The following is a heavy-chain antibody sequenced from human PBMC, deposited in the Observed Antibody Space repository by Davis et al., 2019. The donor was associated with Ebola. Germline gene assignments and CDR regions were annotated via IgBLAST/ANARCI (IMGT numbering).Heavy chain of an antibody. CDR3: ARVEGTLSYFDY. Sequence: GGSLRPSCAASGFTFDAYAMHWVRQAPGKGLEWVSGISWNSGSIGYADSVKGRFTISRDNAKNSLYLQMNSLRAEDTALYHCARVEGTLSYFDYWGQGTLVTVSS. J-gene: IGHJ4*02. CDR2: ISWNSGSI. D-gene: IGHD1-1*01. CDR1: GFTFDAYA. V-gene: IGHV3-9*01.